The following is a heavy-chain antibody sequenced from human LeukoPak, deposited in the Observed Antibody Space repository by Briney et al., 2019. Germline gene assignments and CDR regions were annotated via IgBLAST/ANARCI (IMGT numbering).Heavy chain of an antibody. J-gene: IGHJ6*04. V-gene: IGHV3-30*04. CDR3: AREIPSITIFGRTDSMDV. CDR1: GFTFSSYV. D-gene: IGHD3-3*01. CDR2: ISYDGSNK. Sequence: GGSLRLSCAASGFTFSSYVMHWVRQAPGKGLEWVAVISYDGSNKYYADSVKGRFTISRDNSKNTLYLQMNSLRAEDTAVYYCAREIPSITIFGRTDSMDVWGKGTTVTVSS.